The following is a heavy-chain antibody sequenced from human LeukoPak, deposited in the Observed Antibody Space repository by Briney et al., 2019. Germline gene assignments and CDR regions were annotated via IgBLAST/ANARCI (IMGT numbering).Heavy chain of an antibody. CDR3: ARGQNYYGSGSQTFDI. D-gene: IGHD3-10*01. CDR1: GFTFDDFC. V-gene: IGHV3-20*04. CDR2: INWNGGST. J-gene: IGHJ3*02. Sequence: RPARSRRLSCAASGFTFDDFCMSWVRQAPGKGLEWVSGINWNGGSTGYADSVKGRFTISRDNAKNSLYLQVSSLRAEDTAWYYCARGQNYYGSGSQTFDIWGQGTMVTVSS.